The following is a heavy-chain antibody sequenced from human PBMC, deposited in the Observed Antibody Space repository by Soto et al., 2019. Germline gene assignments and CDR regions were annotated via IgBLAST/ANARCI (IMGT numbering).Heavy chain of an antibody. CDR3: PRHGHGMELDY. CDR1: GGSISSYY. D-gene: IGHD3-10*01. CDR2: IYYSGST. Sequence: SETLSLTCTVSGGSISSYYWSWIRQPPGKGLEWIGYIYYSGSTNYNPSLKSRVTISVDTSKNQFSLKLSSVTAADTAVYYCPRHGHGMELDYWGQGTLVTVSS. J-gene: IGHJ4*02. V-gene: IGHV4-59*08.